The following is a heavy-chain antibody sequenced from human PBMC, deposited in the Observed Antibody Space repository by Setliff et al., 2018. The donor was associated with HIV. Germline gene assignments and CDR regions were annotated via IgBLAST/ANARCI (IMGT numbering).Heavy chain of an antibody. CDR1: GGSINNFY. J-gene: IGHJ3*02. CDR3: ARHSDFWSEDAFDI. CDR2: ISTSGST. V-gene: IGHV4-4*09. Sequence: LSLTCTVSGGSINNFYWSWIRQPPGKGLEWIGYISTSGSTKYNPSLKSRVTILVGPSNNQFSLRLSSVTAADTAVYYCARHSDFWSEDAFDIWAQGTVVTVSS. D-gene: IGHD3-3*01.